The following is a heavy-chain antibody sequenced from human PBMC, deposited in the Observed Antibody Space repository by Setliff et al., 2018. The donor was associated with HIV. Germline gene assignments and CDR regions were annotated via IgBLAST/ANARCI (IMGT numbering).Heavy chain of an antibody. Sequence: GGSLRLSCAASGLTFSSHWMHWVRQAPGKGLVWVSYIDNDASHTIHADSVKGRFTISRDNSKNTLYLQMHSLRVEDTAVYYCAAVPWGHSSLIIDHWGQGTPVTVSS. D-gene: IGHD3-16*01. CDR1: GLTFSSHW. V-gene: IGHV3-74*01. CDR3: AAVPWGHSSLIIDH. J-gene: IGHJ4*02. CDR2: IDNDASHT.